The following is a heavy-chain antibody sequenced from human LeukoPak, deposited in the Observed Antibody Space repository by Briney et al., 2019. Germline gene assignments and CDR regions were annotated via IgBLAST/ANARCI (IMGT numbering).Heavy chain of an antibody. CDR2: INPSNGDT. D-gene: IGHD6-13*01. Sequence: ASVKVSCKASGYTFTGSRMQWARQAPGQGLEWMGWINPSNGDTNSEQKFQGRVTMTRDTSISTVYMELSRLTSDDTAMYYCARSWYGMDVWGQGTTVIVSS. V-gene: IGHV1-2*02. CDR3: ARSWYGMDV. CDR1: GYTFTGSR. J-gene: IGHJ6*02.